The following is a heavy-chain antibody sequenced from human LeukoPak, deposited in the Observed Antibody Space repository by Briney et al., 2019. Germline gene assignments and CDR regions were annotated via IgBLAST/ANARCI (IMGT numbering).Heavy chain of an antibody. CDR1: GFTFRSYS. CDR2: ISSSSSTI. V-gene: IGHV3-48*02. Sequence: GGSLRLSCPASGFTFRSYSMNWVRKAPGKGRGWVSYISSSSSTIYYADSVKGRFTISRDNAKNSLYLQMNSLRDEDTAVYYCARDRLGIAAADAIDYWGQGTLVSVSS. D-gene: IGHD6-13*01. CDR3: ARDRLGIAAADAIDY. J-gene: IGHJ4*02.